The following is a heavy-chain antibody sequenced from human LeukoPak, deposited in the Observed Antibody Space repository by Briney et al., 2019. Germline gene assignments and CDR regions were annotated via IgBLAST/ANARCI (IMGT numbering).Heavy chain of an antibody. V-gene: IGHV4-4*07. Sequence: SETLSLTCTVSGGSIGIYYWSWIRQPAGKGLEWIGRIYTSGSTNYNPSLKSRVTMSVDTSKNQFSLKLSSVTAADTAVYYCAPGGVAHFYNRGQGTLVTVSS. CDR3: APGGVAHFYN. CDR1: GGSIGIYY. D-gene: IGHD3-16*01. J-gene: IGHJ4*02. CDR2: IYTSGST.